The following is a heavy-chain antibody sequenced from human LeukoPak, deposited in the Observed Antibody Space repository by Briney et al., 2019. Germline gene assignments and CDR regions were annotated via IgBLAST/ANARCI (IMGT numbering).Heavy chain of an antibody. CDR3: ARDTTPHWFDP. D-gene: IGHD1-1*01. Sequence: SETLSLTCTVSGGSISSGDYYWSWIRQPPGKGLEWIGYIYYSGSTYYNPSLKSRLTISVDTSKNQFSLKLSSVTAADTAVYYCARDTTPHWFDPWGQGTLVTVSS. CDR1: GGSISSGDYY. J-gene: IGHJ5*02. V-gene: IGHV4-30-4*01. CDR2: IYYSGST.